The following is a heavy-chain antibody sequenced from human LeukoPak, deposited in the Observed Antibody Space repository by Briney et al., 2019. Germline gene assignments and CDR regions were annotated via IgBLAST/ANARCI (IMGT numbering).Heavy chain of an antibody. CDR1: GFTFSNYG. CDR2: ISGSGDST. J-gene: IGHJ4*02. V-gene: IGHV3-23*01. CDR3: ARVHGGYPFDY. D-gene: IGHD2-15*01. Sequence: GGSLRLSCAVSGFTFSNYGMSWVRQTPGKGLEWVSAISGSGDSTYYADSVKGRFTISRDNSKNSLYLQMNSLRAEDTAVYYCARVHGGYPFDYWGQGTLVTVSS.